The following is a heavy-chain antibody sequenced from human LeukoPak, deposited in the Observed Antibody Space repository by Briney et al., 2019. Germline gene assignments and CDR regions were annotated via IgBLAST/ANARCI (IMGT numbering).Heavy chain of an antibody. Sequence: GGALRLSCAASVFTFFDHYMSWIRQAPGKGLGWVSYISSSGNHIYYADSVKGRFTISRENAKNSLYLQKNSLRAEDTAVYYCATERGSGWYNFDYWGQGTLVTVSS. V-gene: IGHV3-11*04. CDR2: ISSSGNHI. CDR1: VFTFFDHY. J-gene: IGHJ4*02. D-gene: IGHD6-19*01. CDR3: ATERGSGWYNFDY.